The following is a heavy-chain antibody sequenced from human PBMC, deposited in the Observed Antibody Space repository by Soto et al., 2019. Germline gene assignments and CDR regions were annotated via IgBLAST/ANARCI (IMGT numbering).Heavy chain of an antibody. J-gene: IGHJ4*02. CDR3: ARDSGWPILNFDN. D-gene: IGHD3-10*01. CDR1: DFDFSSYG. Sequence: GGSLRLSCAASDFDFSSYGIHWVRQAPGKGLEWVAASSYDGRETFYADSAKGRFTVSKEMSKNTAFLQMNALRHEDTAVYFCARDSGWPILNFDNWGQGNPVTVSS. CDR2: SSYDGRET. V-gene: IGHV3-30*03.